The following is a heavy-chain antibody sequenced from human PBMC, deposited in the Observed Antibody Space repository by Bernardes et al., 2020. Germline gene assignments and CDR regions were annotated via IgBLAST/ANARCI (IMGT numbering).Heavy chain of an antibody. CDR3: ARGRRITGTTSYYMDV. CDR2: INHSGST. J-gene: IGHJ6*03. D-gene: IGHD1-20*01. V-gene: IGHV4-34*01. CDR1: GGSFSGYY. Sequence: SETLSLACAVYGGSFSGYYWSWIRQPPGKGLEWIGEINHSGSTNYNPSLKSRVTISVDTSKNQFSLKLSSVTAADTAVYYCARGRRITGTTSYYMDVWGKGTTVTVSS.